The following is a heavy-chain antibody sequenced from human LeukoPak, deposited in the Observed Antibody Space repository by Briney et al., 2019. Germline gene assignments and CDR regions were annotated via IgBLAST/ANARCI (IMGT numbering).Heavy chain of an antibody. J-gene: IGHJ4*02. CDR2: IYHSGST. Sequence: SETLSLTCTVSGGSISSYYWSWIRQPPGKGLEWIGYIYHSGSTYYNPSLKSRVTISVDRSKNQFSLKLSSVTAAGTAVYYCARGQIVLGGYYFDYWGQGTLVTVSS. D-gene: IGHD3-22*01. V-gene: IGHV4-59*12. CDR3: ARGQIVLGGYYFDY. CDR1: GGSISSYY.